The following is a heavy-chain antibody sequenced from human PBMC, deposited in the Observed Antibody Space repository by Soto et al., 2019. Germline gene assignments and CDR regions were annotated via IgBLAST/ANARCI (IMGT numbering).Heavy chain of an antibody. V-gene: IGHV3-23*01. CDR3: AKDPGRRLVLSRELSSDY. Sequence: EVQLLESGGGLVQPGGSLRLSCAASGFTFSSYAMSWVRQAPGKGLEWVSAISGSGGSTYYADSVKGRFTISRDNSKNTLYLQMNSLRAEDTAVYYCAKDPGRRLVLSRELSSDYWGQGTLVTVSS. D-gene: IGHD1-26*01. CDR1: GFTFSSYA. J-gene: IGHJ4*02. CDR2: ISGSGGST.